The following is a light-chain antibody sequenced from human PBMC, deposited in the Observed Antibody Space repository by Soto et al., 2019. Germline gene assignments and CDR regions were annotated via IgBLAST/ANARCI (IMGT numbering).Light chain of an antibody. Sequence: QSVLTQPPSVSGAPGQRVTISCTGRSSNIGAGYDVHWYQHLPGTAPKLLIYDNTNRPSGVLDRFSGSKSGTSASLAITGLQAADEAYYYCQSYDKSLSGWIFGGGTQLTVL. CDR1: SSNIGAGYD. J-gene: IGLJ2*01. V-gene: IGLV1-40*01. CDR2: DNT. CDR3: QSYDKSLSGWI.